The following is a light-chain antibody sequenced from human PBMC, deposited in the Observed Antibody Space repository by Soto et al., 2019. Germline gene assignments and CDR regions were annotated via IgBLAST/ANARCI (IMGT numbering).Light chain of an antibody. CDR1: SSDVGGYNY. J-gene: IGLJ2*01. Sequence: QSVLTQPASVSGSPGQSITISCTGTSSDVGGYNYVSWFQQHPGKAPTLMIYDVSNRPSGVSNRFSGSKSGNTASLTISGLQAEDEADYYCSSFTSSSTVVFGGGTQLTVL. CDR3: SSFTSSSTVV. CDR2: DVS. V-gene: IGLV2-14*01.